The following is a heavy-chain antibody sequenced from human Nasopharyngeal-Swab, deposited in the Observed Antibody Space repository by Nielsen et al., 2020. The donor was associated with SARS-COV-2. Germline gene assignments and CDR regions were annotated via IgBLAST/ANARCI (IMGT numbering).Heavy chain of an antibody. CDR3: ARPGSSGSYDAFDI. CDR2: INSDGSST. CDR1: GFTISSYW. Sequence: GESLKISCAASGFTISSYWMHWVRQAPGKGLVWVSRINSDGSSTRDADSVKGRFTISRDNAKNTLYLQMNSLRAEDTAVYYCARPGSSGSYDAFDIWGQGTMVTVSS. D-gene: IGHD6-19*01. J-gene: IGHJ3*02. V-gene: IGHV3-74*01.